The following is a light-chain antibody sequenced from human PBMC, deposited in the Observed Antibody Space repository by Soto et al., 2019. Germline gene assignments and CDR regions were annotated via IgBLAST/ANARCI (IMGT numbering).Light chain of an antibody. CDR1: QSVSSDY. V-gene: IGKV3-20*01. CDR2: RAS. Sequence: IVLTQSPGTLSLSPGERATLSCRASQSVSSDYLAWYQQKPGQTPKVLIYRASSRATGIPDRFSGSGSGPDFTLTISRLEPEDFAVYYCQQYGSSPLTFRGGTKVEIK. CDR3: QQYGSSPLT. J-gene: IGKJ4*01.